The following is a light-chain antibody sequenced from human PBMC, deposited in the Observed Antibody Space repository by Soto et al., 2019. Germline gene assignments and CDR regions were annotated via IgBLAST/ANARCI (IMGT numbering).Light chain of an antibody. CDR2: LNSDGSH. CDR3: QTWGTGRV. V-gene: IGLV4-69*01. J-gene: IGLJ3*02. CDR1: SGHSNYA. Sequence: QLVLTQSPSASASLGASVKLTCTLSSGHSNYAIAWHQQQPEKGPRYLMKLNSDGSHSKGDGIPDRFSGSSSGAERYLTISSLQSEVEADYYCQTWGTGRVFGGGTKLTVL.